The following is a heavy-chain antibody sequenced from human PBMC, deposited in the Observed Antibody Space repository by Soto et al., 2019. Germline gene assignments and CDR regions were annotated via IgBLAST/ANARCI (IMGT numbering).Heavy chain of an antibody. CDR1: GGTFSSYA. J-gene: IGHJ6*02. V-gene: IGHV1-69*13. CDR3: ARSRVVVAATEGYYYYYGMDV. D-gene: IGHD2-15*01. CDR2: IIPIFGTA. Sequence: SVKVSCKASGGTFSSYAISWVRQAPGQGLEWMGGIIPIFGTANYAQKFQGRVTITADESTSTAYMELSSRRSEDTAMYYCARSRVVVAATEGYYYYYGMDVWGQGTTVTVSS.